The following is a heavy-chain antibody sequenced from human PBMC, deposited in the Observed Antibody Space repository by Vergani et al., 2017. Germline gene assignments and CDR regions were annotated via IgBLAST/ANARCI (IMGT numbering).Heavy chain of an antibody. CDR1: GGTFSSSS. D-gene: IGHD3-22*01. Sequence: QGQLAQSGAEVKKPGSSVKVSCKASGGTFSSSSISWVRQAPGQGLEWMGRIIPIFGTTSYAQKFQGRVTMTRDTSTSTVYMELSSLRSEDTAVYYCTRGWYYDSIAYWAYWGQGTNITVSS. CDR2: IIPIFGTT. CDR3: TRGWYYDSIAYWAY. J-gene: IGHJ3*01. V-gene: IGHV1-69*05.